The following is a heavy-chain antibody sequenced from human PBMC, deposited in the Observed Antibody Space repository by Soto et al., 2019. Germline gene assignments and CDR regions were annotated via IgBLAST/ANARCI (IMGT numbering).Heavy chain of an antibody. V-gene: IGHV3-23*01. CDR1: GFTFSNYA. Sequence: EVQLLESGGGLVQPGGSLRLSCAASGFTFSNYAVTWVRQAPGKGLEWVSTISGSGGSTYYADSVKGRFTISRDNSKNTLHLQMNSLRAEETAVYYCAKDQGSSWYEIDYWGQGTLVTVSS. J-gene: IGHJ4*02. CDR2: ISGSGGST. CDR3: AKDQGSSWYEIDY. D-gene: IGHD6-13*01.